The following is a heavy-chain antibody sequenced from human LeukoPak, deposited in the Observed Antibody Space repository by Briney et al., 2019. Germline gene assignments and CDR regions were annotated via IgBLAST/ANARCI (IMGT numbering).Heavy chain of an antibody. CDR2: INHSGST. J-gene: IGHJ4*02. CDR3: ARARSNLGRDLGY. Sequence: GSLRLSCAASGFIFSDYAMHWVRQPPGKGLEWIGEINHSGSTKYKPSLKSRVTISLDTSKNQFSLKLRSVTAADTAVYYCARARSNLGRDLGYWGQGTLVTVSS. D-gene: IGHD4-11*01. V-gene: IGHV4-34*01. CDR1: GFIFSDYA.